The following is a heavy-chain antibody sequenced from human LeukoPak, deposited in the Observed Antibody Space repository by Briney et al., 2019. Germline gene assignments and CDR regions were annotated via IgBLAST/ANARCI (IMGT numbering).Heavy chain of an antibody. V-gene: IGHV1-2*02. CDR2: LNTKTGAT. J-gene: IGHJ4*02. Sequence: GASVKVSCKAFGYKLTDKWIHWVRQAPGQGLEWMGWLNTKTGATNIAQKFQGRVTLTRDTSVNTAYIEVTRLSSDDTAVYSCARGVVALPNWGQGTPVTVSS. D-gene: IGHD2-15*01. CDR3: ARGVVALPN. CDR1: GYKLTDKW.